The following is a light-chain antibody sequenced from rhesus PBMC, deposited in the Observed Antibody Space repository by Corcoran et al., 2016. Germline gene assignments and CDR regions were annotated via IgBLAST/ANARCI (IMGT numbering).Light chain of an antibody. CDR2: KAS. J-gene: IGKJ2*01. CDR3: LQYSSSPMYS. Sequence: DIQMTQSPSSLSASVGDTVTITCRASQSISSWLDWYQQKPGKAPKLLIYKASHLQSGVPSRFSGSGSVTDFTLTISSLQPEDFATYYCLQYSSSPMYSFGQGTKVEIK. CDR1: QSISSW. V-gene: IGKV1-22*01.